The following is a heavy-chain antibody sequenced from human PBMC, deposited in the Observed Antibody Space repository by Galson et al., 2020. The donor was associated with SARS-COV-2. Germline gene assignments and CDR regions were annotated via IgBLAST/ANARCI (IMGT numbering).Heavy chain of an antibody. D-gene: IGHD3-10*01. Sequence: KMSGPTLVKPTETLTLTCTVSGFSLSNARMGVSWIRQPPGKALEWLAHIFSNDEKSYSTSLKSRLTISKDTSKSQVVLTMTNMDPVDTATYYCARIRGSGSYYRPHIDYWGQGTLVTVSS. V-gene: IGHV2-26*01. J-gene: IGHJ4*02. CDR2: IFSNDEK. CDR3: ARIRGSGSYYRPHIDY. CDR1: GFSLSNARMG.